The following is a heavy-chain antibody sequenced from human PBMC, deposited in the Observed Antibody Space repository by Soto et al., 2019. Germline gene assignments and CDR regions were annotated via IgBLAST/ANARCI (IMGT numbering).Heavy chain of an antibody. Sequence: QVQLVESGGGLVKPGGSLRLSCAASGFTFSDYYMAWIRQAPGKGLEWVSYISISSSTNSADSVKGRFTISRDNAKNSLYLQMNSLRAEDAGVYYCARDNGGTFDYWGQGTLVTVSS. V-gene: IGHV3-11*05. CDR1: GFTFSDYY. D-gene: IGHD2-8*01. CDR3: ARDNGGTFDY. CDR2: ISISSST. J-gene: IGHJ4*02.